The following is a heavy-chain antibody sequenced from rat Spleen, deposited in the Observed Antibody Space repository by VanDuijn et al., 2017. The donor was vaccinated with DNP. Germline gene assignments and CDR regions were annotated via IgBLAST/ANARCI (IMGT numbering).Heavy chain of an antibody. Sequence: QVQLKESGPGLVQPSQTLSLTCTVSGFSLTSNSVHWVRQPPGKGLEWVGAIWSGGSTDYNSALKSRLSISRDTSKSQVFLKMNSLQTEDTAIYFCTRYPHYFDYWGQGVMVTVSS. D-gene: IGHD1-4*01. CDR3: TRYPHYFDY. V-gene: IGHV2-1*01. CDR2: IWSGGST. CDR1: GFSLTSNS. J-gene: IGHJ2*01.